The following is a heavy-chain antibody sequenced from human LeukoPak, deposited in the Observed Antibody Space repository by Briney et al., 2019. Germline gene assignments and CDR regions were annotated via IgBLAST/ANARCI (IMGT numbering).Heavy chain of an antibody. D-gene: IGHD1-1*01. V-gene: IGHV3-49*03. Sequence: GGSLRLSCTASGFTFGDYAMSWIRQAPGKGLEWVGFIRSKAYGETADYAASVKGRFTISGDDSKAIAYLQMNSLKAEDTAVYHCTRDRGAYNLYDYWGQGTLVTVSS. CDR2: IRSKAYGETA. J-gene: IGHJ4*02. CDR1: GFTFGDYA. CDR3: TRDRGAYNLYDY.